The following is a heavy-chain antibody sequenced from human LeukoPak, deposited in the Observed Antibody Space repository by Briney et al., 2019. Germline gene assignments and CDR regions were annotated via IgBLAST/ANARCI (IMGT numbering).Heavy chain of an antibody. CDR2: INPSGGST. V-gene: IGHV1-46*01. J-gene: IGHJ4*02. CDR1: GYTFTSYY. D-gene: IGHD3-22*01. Sequence: ASVKVSCKASGYTFTSYYMHWVRQAPGQGLEWMGIINPSGGSTSYAQKFQGRVTMTRDMSTSTVYMELSSLRSEDTAVYYCARDYYDRYYFDYGGQGTLVTVSS. CDR3: ARDYYDRYYFDY.